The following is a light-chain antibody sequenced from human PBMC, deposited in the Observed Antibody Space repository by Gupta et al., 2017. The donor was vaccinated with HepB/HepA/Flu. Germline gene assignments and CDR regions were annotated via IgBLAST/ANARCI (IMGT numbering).Light chain of an antibody. Sequence: QSVLTPPPLAAGAPGQGVTIPCSGGSSNLGSDYAYWYQVGPGTAPKLLIYKNDQRPSGVPDRFSGSKSGISASLAISGLRSEDEAEYYCSAWDDRLSGVVFGGGTKLTVL. CDR3: SAWDDRLSGVV. CDR1: SSNLGSDY. CDR2: KND. J-gene: IGLJ3*02. V-gene: IGLV1-47*01.